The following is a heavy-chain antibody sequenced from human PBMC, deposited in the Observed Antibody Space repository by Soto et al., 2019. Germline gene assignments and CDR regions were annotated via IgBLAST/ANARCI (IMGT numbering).Heavy chain of an antibody. CDR3: AKRYWYDGSGLWDY. D-gene: IGHD3-22*01. CDR1: GFTFSSYG. V-gene: IGHV3-23*01. Sequence: EVQLLESGGGLVQPGGSLRLSCAASGFTFSSYGMSWVRQAPGKGLEWVSTISYSGGSTYYTDSVKGRFTISRDNSKNSLYLQVNCLRAEDTAVYYCAKRYWYDGSGLWDYWGQGTLVTVSS. CDR2: ISYSGGST. J-gene: IGHJ4*02.